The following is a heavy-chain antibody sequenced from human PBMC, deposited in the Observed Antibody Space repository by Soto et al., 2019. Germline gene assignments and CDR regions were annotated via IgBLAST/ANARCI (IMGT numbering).Heavy chain of an antibody. J-gene: IGHJ3*02. D-gene: IGHD2-15*01. CDR2: IYYSGST. CDR3: ASYGEYCSGGSCYGPDAFDI. CDR1: GVSISSSSYY. V-gene: IGHV4-39*01. Sequence: PSETLSLTCTVSGVSISSSSYYWGWIRQPPGKGLEWIGSIYYSGSTYYNPSLKSRVTISVDTSKNQFSLKLSSVTAADTAVYYCASYGEYCSGGSCYGPDAFDIWGQGTMVTVSS.